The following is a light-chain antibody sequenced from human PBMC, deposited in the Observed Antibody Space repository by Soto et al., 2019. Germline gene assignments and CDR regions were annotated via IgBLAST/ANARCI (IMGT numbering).Light chain of an antibody. J-gene: IGKJ5*01. CDR1: QSISSW. CDR2: DVS. CDR3: QQYGSSLIT. V-gene: IGKV1-5*01. Sequence: DIQMTQSPSTLSASVGDRVTITCRASQSISSWLSWYQQKPGKAPKLLIYDVSSLERGVPSRFSGSGSGTEFTLTISRLEPEDFAVYYCQQYGSSLITFGQGTRLEIK.